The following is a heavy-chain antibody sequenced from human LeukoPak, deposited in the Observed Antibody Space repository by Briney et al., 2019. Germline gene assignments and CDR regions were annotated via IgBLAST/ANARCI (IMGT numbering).Heavy chain of an antibody. V-gene: IGHV3-64D*06. CDR2: ISSNGGST. Sequence: GGSLRLSCSASGFTFSSYAMHWVRQAPGKGLEYVSAISSNGGSTYYADSVKGRFTISRDNSKNTLYLQMCSLRAEDTAVYYCVKGRTMVRGVMLYYYYGMDVWGKGTTVTVSS. J-gene: IGHJ6*04. D-gene: IGHD3-10*01. CDR3: VKGRTMVRGVMLYYYYGMDV. CDR1: GFTFSSYA.